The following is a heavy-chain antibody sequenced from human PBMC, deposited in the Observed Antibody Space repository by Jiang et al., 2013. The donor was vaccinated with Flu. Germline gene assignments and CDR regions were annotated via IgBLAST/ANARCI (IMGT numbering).Heavy chain of an antibody. CDR3: AKDRAGGIVGAGAMGY. Sequence: VQLLESGGGLVQPGGSRRLSCVASGFTFSNHVMTWFRQAPGKGLEWVAAITYSGGSTYYADSVKGRFTISRDNSKNTLYLQMNSLRAEDTALYYCAKDRAGGIVGAGAMGYWGQGTLVTVSS. CDR1: GFTFSNHV. V-gene: IGHV3-23*01. D-gene: IGHD1-26*01. J-gene: IGHJ4*02. CDR2: ITYSGGST.